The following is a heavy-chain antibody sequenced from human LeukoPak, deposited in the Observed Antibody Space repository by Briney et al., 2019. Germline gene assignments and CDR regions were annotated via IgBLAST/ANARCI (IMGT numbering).Heavy chain of an antibody. J-gene: IGHJ3*02. D-gene: IGHD2-2*01. V-gene: IGHV3-9*01. CDR2: ISWNSGTI. Sequence: PGGSLRLSCAASGFTFDDYAMHWVRQAPGKGLEWVSGISWNSGTIGYADSVKGRFTISRDNAKNSLYLQMNSLRAEDTDLYYCAKDISLGCSSSSCYWLWDAFDIWGQGTMVTVSS. CDR1: GFTFDDYA. CDR3: AKDISLGCSSSSCYWLWDAFDI.